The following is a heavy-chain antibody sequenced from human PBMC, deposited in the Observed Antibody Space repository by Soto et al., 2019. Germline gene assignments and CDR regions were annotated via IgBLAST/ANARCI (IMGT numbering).Heavy chain of an antibody. J-gene: IGHJ4*02. D-gene: IGHD2-2*01. CDR1: GYTFTSYG. CDR3: ARDCPYRSTSCYPSFDY. V-gene: IGHV1-18*01. Sequence: GASVKVSCKASGYTFTSYGISWVRQAPGQGLEWMGWISAYNGNTNYAQKLQGRVTMTTDTSTSTAYMELRSLRSDDTAVYYCARDCPYRSTSCYPSFDYWGQGTLVTVSS. CDR2: ISAYNGNT.